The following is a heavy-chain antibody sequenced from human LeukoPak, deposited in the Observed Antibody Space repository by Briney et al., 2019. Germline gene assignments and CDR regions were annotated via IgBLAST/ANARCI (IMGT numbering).Heavy chain of an antibody. V-gene: IGHV4-59*01. CDR1: GGSISSYY. CDR2: ISYSGNI. CDR3: ARDRFGELYANYYNGMDV. J-gene: IGHJ6*02. Sequence: SETLSLTCTVSGGSISSYYWNWIRQPPGKGLEWIGYISYSGNIKYNPSLKSRVTISVDTSKNQFSLKLNSVTAADTAVYYCARDRFGELYANYYNGMDVWGQGTTVTVSS. D-gene: IGHD3-10*01.